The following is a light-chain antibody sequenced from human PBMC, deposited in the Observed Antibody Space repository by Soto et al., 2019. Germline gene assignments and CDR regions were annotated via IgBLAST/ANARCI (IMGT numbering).Light chain of an antibody. CDR1: KGDIGVYDF. Sequence: QSVLTQPASASGSPGQSVTISCTGTKGDIGVYDFVSWYQHLPGKAPRLIIYEVFHRLSGVADRFSGSKSGNTASLTVSGLQAAEEADYFCKSYADSNTYVFXSGTKGTVL. V-gene: IGLV2-8*01. J-gene: IGLJ1*01. CDR2: EVF. CDR3: KSYADSNTYV.